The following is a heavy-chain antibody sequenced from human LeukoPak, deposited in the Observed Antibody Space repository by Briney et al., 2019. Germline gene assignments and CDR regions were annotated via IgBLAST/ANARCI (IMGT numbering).Heavy chain of an antibody. J-gene: IGHJ4*02. CDR2: IKQDGSEK. D-gene: IGHD3-3*01. CDR3: ARGFKYYDFWSGPNMGTY. Sequence: PGGSLRLSCAASGFTFSSYWMSWVRQAPGKGLEWVANIKQDGSEKYYVDSVKGRFTISRDNAKNSLYLQMNSLRAEDTAVYYCARGFKYYDFWSGPNMGTYWGQGTLVTVSS. CDR1: GFTFSSYW. V-gene: IGHV3-7*01.